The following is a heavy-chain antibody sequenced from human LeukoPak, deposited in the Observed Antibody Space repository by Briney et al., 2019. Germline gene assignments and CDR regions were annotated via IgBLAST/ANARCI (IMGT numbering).Heavy chain of an antibody. CDR1: GFTSSSYA. CDR2: ISGSGGST. Sequence: GGSLRLSCAASGFTSSSYAMNWVRQAPGKGLEWVSAISGSGGSTYYADSVKGRFTISRDNSKNTLYLQMNSLRAEDTAVYYCAKDPLRYFDWLLEGLDYWGQGTLVTVSS. J-gene: IGHJ4*02. CDR3: AKDPLRYFDWLLEGLDY. V-gene: IGHV3-23*01. D-gene: IGHD3-9*01.